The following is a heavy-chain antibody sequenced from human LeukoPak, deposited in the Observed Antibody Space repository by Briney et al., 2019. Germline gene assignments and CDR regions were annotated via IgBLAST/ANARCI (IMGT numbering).Heavy chain of an antibody. CDR2: TRSKANSYTT. Sequence: PGGSLRLSCAASGFTFSDHYMDWVRQAPGKGLEWVGRTRSKANSYTTEYAASVKGRFTISRDDSKNSLYLQMNSLKTEDTAVYYCARGWYGDAFDIWGQGTMVTVSS. J-gene: IGHJ3*02. CDR1: GFTFSDHY. V-gene: IGHV3-72*01. CDR3: ARGWYGDAFDI. D-gene: IGHD6-13*01.